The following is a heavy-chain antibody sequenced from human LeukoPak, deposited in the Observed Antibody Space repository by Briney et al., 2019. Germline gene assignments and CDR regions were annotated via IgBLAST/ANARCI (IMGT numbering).Heavy chain of an antibody. CDR2: INPNSGGT. CDR1: GYTFTGYY. CDR3: ARLTWIQLSRTDY. D-gene: IGHD5-18*01. Sequence: GASVKVSCKASGYTFTGYYIHWVRQAPGQGLEWMGWINPNSGGTNYAQKFQGRVSMTRDTSISTAYMGLSGLRSDDTAVYYCARLTWIQLSRTDYWGQGTLVTVSS. V-gene: IGHV1-2*02. J-gene: IGHJ4*02.